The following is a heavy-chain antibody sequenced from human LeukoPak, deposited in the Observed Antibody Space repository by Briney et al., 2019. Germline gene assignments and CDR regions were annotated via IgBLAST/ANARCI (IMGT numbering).Heavy chain of an antibody. CDR1: GFTFSSYS. Sequence: GGSLRLSCAASGFTFSSYSMNWVRQAPGKGLEWVSSISSSSSYIYYADSVKGRFTISRDNAKNSLYLQMNSLRAEDTAVYYCARGREANWGPGIDYWGQGTLVTVSS. J-gene: IGHJ4*02. D-gene: IGHD7-27*01. CDR2: ISSSSSYI. CDR3: ARGREANWGPGIDY. V-gene: IGHV3-21*01.